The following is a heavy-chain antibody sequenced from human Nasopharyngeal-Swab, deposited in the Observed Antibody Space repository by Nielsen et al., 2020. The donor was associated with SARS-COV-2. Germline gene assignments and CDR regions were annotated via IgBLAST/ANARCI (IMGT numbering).Heavy chain of an antibody. CDR2: MNPNSGNT. CDR3: ARATTSYYGDYGPLYYYYGMDV. V-gene: IGHV1-8*01. CDR1: GYTFTSYD. J-gene: IGHJ6*02. D-gene: IGHD4-17*01. Sequence: ASVKVSCKASGYTFTSYDINWVRQATGQGLEWMGWMNPNSGNTGYAQKFQGRVTMTRNTSISTAYMELSSLRSEDTAVYYCARATTSYYGDYGPLYYYYGMDVWGQGTAVTVSS.